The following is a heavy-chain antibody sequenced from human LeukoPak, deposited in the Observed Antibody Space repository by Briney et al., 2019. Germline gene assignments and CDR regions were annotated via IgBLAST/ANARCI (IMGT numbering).Heavy chain of an antibody. V-gene: IGHV3-21*01. CDR1: GFTFSSYS. CDR3: VKDRQAPSWTWIQLWSDAFDI. CDR2: ISSSSSYI. Sequence: GGSLRLSCAASGFTFSSYSMNWVRQAPGKGLEWDSSISSSSSYINYADSVKGRLTISRDNATNSLYSQMHSVISEATAVYYCVKDRQAPSWTWIQLWSDAFDIWGQGTMVTVSS. J-gene: IGHJ3*02. D-gene: IGHD5-18*01.